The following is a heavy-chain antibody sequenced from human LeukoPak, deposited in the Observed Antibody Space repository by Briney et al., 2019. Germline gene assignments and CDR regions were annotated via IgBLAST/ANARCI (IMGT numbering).Heavy chain of an antibody. CDR2: IYGNDGK. J-gene: IGHJ4*02. CDR1: GFSLSTSEVA. D-gene: IGHD6-6*01. V-gene: IGHV2-5*01. Sequence: SGPTLVNPTQTLTLTCTFSGFSLSTSEVAVGWIRQPPSKTLEWLALIYGNDGKHYSPSLKSRLTITKDTSKNHVVVTMTNMDPVDTATYYCAHRRSSSFDYWGQGTLVTVFS. CDR3: AHRRSSSFDY.